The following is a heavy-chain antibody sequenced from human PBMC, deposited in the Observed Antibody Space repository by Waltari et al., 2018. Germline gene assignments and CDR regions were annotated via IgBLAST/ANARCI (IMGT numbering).Heavy chain of an antibody. V-gene: IGHV3-7*01. J-gene: IGHJ4*02. CDR2: IKQDGSEK. Sequence: EVQLVESGGGLVQPGGSLRLSCAASGFTFSRYGMSWVRQAPGKGLEWVANIKQDGSEKYYVDSVKGRFTISRDNAKNSLYLQMNSLRAEDTAVYYCAVGYYYDSSGFDYWGQGTLVTVSS. D-gene: IGHD3-22*01. CDR3: AVGYYYDSSGFDY. CDR1: GFTFSRYG.